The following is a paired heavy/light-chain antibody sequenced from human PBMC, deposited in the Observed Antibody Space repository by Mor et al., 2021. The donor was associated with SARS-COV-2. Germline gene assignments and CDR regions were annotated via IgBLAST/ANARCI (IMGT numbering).Light chain of an antibody. V-gene: IGKV4-1*01. Sequence: DIVMTQSPDSLAVSLGERATINCKSSQSVLYSSNNENSLAWYQQKPGQPPTLLIYWASTRESGVPDRFSGSGSGTDFTLTISSLQAEDVAVYYCQQYYNYPWTFGQGTKVEI. CDR3: QQYYNYPWT. J-gene: IGKJ1*01. CDR1: QSVLYSSNNENS. CDR2: WAS.
Heavy chain of an antibody. Sequence: QVQLVQSGAEVKKPGASVKVSCKASGYTFSHYAVHWVRQAPGQRLEWMGWINAGLGTTKYSQRFQDRVTISRDTSAWDTSASTVYMELSSLRSEDTAVYYCARDYYHDASGHFDYWGQGTLVTVSS. CDR3: ARDYYHDASGHFDY. CDR2: INAGLGTT. CDR1: GYTFSHYA. V-gene: IGHV1-3*01. D-gene: IGHD3-22*01. J-gene: IGHJ4*02.